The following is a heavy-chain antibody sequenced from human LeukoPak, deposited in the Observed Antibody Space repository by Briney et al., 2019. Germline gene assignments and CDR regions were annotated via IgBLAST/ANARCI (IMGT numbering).Heavy chain of an antibody. D-gene: IGHD3-9*01. CDR2: ISSSGSTI. V-gene: IGHV3-11*01. CDR1: GFTFSDYY. CDR3: AREEGTYYDILTGPDYIR. Sequence: GGSLRLSCAASGFTFSDYYMSWIRQAPGKGLEWVSYISSSGSTIYYADSVKGRFTISRDNAKNSLYLQMNSLRAEDTAVYYCAREEGTYYDILTGPDYIRWGQGTLVTVSS. J-gene: IGHJ4*02.